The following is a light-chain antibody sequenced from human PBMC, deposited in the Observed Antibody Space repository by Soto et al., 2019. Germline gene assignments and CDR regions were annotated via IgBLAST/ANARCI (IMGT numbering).Light chain of an antibody. J-gene: IGKJ4*01. Sequence: DIQMTQSPSALSASVGDRVTITCRASESASKWVAWYQQKPGRSPTLLIYKASTLQSGVPSRVRGSGYGKDLTLTISGLQPEDGATYYGQQHTRYPSTFGEGTKVDIK. CDR1: ESASKW. V-gene: IGKV1-5*03. CDR3: QQHTRYPST. CDR2: KAS.